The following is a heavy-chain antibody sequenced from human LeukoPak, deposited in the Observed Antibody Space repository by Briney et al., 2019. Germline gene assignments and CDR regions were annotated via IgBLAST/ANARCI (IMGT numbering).Heavy chain of an antibody. D-gene: IGHD4-23*01. J-gene: IGHJ4*02. V-gene: IGHV3-23*01. CDR3: AKDRTVAAPLEYFDY. Sequence: GGSLRLSCAASGFTFSSYAVGWVRQAPGKGLEWVSGISGSGGGTYYADSVKGRFTISRDNSKNMLYLQLNSLRAEDTAVYYCAKDRTVAAPLEYFDYWGQGTLVTVSS. CDR1: GFTFSSYA. CDR2: ISGSGGGT.